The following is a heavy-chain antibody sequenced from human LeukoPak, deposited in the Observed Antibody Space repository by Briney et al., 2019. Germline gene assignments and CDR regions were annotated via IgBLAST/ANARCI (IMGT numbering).Heavy chain of an antibody. D-gene: IGHD3-9*01. CDR2: INPNSGGT. Sequence: EASVKVSCKASGYTFTGYYMHWVRQAPGQGLEWMGWINPNSGGTNYAQKFQDRVTMTRDTSITTAYMELSRLRFDDTALYYCARSPHILTGENFDYWGQGTLVTVSS. CDR3: ARSPHILTGENFDY. J-gene: IGHJ4*02. CDR1: GYTFTGYY. V-gene: IGHV1-2*02.